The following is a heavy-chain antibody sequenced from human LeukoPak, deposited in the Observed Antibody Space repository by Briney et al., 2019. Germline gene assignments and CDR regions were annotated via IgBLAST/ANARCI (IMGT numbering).Heavy chain of an antibody. Sequence: GGSLRLSCAASGFTFNTFNMNWVRQAPGRGLEWVSSITSGGDYIYYADSVKSRFTTSRDNAKNSLSLQLNSLRVEDTAVYYCARGHYDVLAASYKWTPDYWGQGTLVTVSS. J-gene: IGHJ4*02. CDR3: ARGHYDVLAASYKWTPDY. D-gene: IGHD3-9*01. CDR2: ITSGGDYI. CDR1: GFTFNTFN. V-gene: IGHV3-21*01.